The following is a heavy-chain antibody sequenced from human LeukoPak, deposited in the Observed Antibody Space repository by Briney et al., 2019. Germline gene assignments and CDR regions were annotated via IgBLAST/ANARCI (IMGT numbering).Heavy chain of an antibody. D-gene: IGHD2-2*01. V-gene: IGHV3-53*01. CDR1: GFTVSSNY. CDR2: IYSGGST. J-gene: IGHJ5*02. CDR3: ARTLGYCSSTSCLRNWFDP. Sequence: PGRSLRLSCAASGFTVSSNYMSWVRQAPGKGLEWVSVIYSGGSTYYADSVKGRFTISRDNSKNTLYLQMNSLRAEDTAVYYCARTLGYCSSTSCLRNWFDPWGQGTLVTVSS.